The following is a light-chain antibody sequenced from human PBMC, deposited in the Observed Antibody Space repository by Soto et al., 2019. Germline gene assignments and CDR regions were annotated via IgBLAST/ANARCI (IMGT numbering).Light chain of an antibody. CDR2: DVS. CDR3: QQRSEWPLCT. CDR1: QSVSSY. J-gene: IGKJ2*02. Sequence: EVILTQSPATLSLSPGDRATLSCRASQSVSSYLAWYQHKPGQAPRLLIYDVSNRATGIPARFSGSGSGTDFTLTISSLEPEDFAVYFCQQRSEWPLCTFGQGTKLEIK. V-gene: IGKV3-11*01.